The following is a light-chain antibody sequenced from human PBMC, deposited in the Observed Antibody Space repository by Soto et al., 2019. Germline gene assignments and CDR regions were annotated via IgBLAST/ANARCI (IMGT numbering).Light chain of an antibody. Sequence: QSVLTQPPSVSGAPGQRVTISCTGSSSNIGADYYVHWYQQLPGAAPKLLIRANTHRPSGVPDRFSASKSGTSASLAITGLQADEEADYYCQSYDSSRSASVFGGGTKLTVL. V-gene: IGLV1-40*01. CDR1: SSNIGADYY. J-gene: IGLJ3*02. CDR2: ANT. CDR3: QSYDSSRSASV.